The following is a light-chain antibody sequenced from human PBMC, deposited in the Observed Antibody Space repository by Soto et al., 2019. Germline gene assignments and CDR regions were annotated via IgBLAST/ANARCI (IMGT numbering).Light chain of an antibody. V-gene: IGKV3-15*01. Sequence: EIVMTQSPVTLSVSPGERPTLSCRASQSLGGNLAWYQQKPGQVPRLLIYSASTRATGIPARFSGSGSETEFTLTISSLQSEDFAVYYCQQYRSWPITFGGGTKVDI. CDR2: SAS. CDR1: QSLGGN. J-gene: IGKJ4*01. CDR3: QQYRSWPIT.